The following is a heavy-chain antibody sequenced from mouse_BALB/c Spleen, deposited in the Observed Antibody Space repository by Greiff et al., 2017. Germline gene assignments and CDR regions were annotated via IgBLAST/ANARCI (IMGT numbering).Heavy chain of an antibody. J-gene: IGHJ3*01. D-gene: IGHD2-10*01. CDR3: ARGAYPYYGNPWFAY. V-gene: IGHV2-2*02. Sequence: QVQLQQSGPGLVQPSQSLSITCTVPGFSLTSYGVHWVRQSPGKGLEWLGVIWSGGSTDYNAAFISRLSISKDNSKSQVFFKMNSLQANDTAIYYCARGAYPYYGNPWFAYWGQGTLVTVSA. CDR2: IWSGGST. CDR1: GFSLTSYG.